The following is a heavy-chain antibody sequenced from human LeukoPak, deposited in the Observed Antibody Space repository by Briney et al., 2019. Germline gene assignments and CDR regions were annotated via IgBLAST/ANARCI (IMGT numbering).Heavy chain of an antibody. D-gene: IGHD6-19*01. J-gene: IGHJ6*03. CDR2: IYPTSGDI. Sequence: ASVKVSCKASGYTFTGHYMHWVRQAPGHGLEWMGWIYPTSGDIDYSHIFEGRVTMTRDTSTSTAYMELSRLRSDDTAVYYCARAAIAVAGDYHYHYMDVWGQGTTVTVSS. CDR1: GYTFTGHY. CDR3: ARAAIAVAGDYHYHYMDV. V-gene: IGHV1-2*02.